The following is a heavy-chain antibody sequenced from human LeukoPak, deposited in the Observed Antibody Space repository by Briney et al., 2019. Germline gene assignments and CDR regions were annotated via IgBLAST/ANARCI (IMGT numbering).Heavy chain of an antibody. CDR1: GGTFSSYA. J-gene: IGHJ4*02. Sequence: SVKVSCKASGGTFSSYAISWVRQAPGQGLEWMGRINPILGIANYAQKFQGRVTITADKSTSTAYMELSSLRSEDTAVYYCARMAVAAAGSFDYWGQGTLVTVSS. CDR3: ARMAVAAAGSFDY. CDR2: INPILGIA. D-gene: IGHD6-13*01. V-gene: IGHV1-69*04.